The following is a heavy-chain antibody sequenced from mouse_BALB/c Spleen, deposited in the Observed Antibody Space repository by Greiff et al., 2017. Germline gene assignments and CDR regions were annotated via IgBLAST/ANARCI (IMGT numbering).Heavy chain of an antibody. Sequence: EVKLVESGGGLVKPGGSLKLSCAASGFTFSDYYMYWVRQTPEKRLEWFATISDGGSYTYYPDSVKGRFTISRDNAKNNLYLQMSSLKSEDTAMYYCARDGGNYGNYGWFAYWGQGTLVTVSA. CDR2: ISDGGSYT. V-gene: IGHV5-4*02. D-gene: IGHD2-1*01. CDR3: ARDGGNYGNYGWFAY. CDR1: GFTFSDYY. J-gene: IGHJ3*01.